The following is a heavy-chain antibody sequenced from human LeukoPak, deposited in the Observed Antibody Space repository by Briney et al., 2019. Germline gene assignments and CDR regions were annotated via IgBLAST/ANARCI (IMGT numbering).Heavy chain of an antibody. CDR3: ARFGYCSSTSCYAGLYYYYMDV. CDR1: GYSFTSYW. Sequence: GESLKISCKGSGYSFTSYWIGWVRQMPGKGLEWMGIIYPGDSDTRYSPSFQGQVTISADKSISTAYLQWSSLKASDTAMYYCARFGYCSSTSCYAGLYYYYMDVWGKGTTVTVSS. V-gene: IGHV5-51*01. CDR2: IYPGDSDT. J-gene: IGHJ6*03. D-gene: IGHD2-2*01.